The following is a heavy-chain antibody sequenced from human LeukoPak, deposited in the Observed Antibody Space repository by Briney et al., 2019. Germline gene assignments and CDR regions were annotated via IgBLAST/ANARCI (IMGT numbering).Heavy chain of an antibody. V-gene: IGHV4-59*01. CDR1: GGSIISYY. CDR2: IYYSGTT. J-gene: IGHJ4*02. CDR3: ARGPGAMYFDF. D-gene: IGHD2-2*01. Sequence: SETLSLTCAVSGGSIISYYWSWLRQPPGNGLEGIGYIYYSGTTNYNPSLNSRVTISVDRSKNQFSLKLSSVTAADTAVYYCARGPGAMYFDFWGQATLAGVSS.